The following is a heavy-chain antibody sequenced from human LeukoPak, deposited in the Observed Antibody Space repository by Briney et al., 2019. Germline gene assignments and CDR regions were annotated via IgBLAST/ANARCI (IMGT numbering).Heavy chain of an antibody. V-gene: IGHV4-39*01. CDR1: GGSISSSSYY. D-gene: IGHD6-13*01. CDR3: ARSGYSSYYMDV. CDR2: IYYSGST. J-gene: IGHJ6*03. Sequence: KASETLSLTCTVSGGSISSSSYYWGWIRQPPGKGLEWIGSIYYSGSTYYNPSLKSRVIISVDTSKNQFSLKLSSVTAADTAVYYCARSGYSSYYMDVWGKGTTVTVSS.